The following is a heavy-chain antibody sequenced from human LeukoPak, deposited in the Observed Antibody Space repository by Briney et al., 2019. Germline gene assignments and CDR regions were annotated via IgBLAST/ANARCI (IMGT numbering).Heavy chain of an antibody. CDR1: GFTFSSYW. Sequence: GGSLRLSCAASGFTFSSYWMSWVRQAPGKGLEWVANIKQDGSDKYYVDSVKGRFTISRDNAKNSLYLQMNSLTAEDTAVYYCARDRGDDYFDYWGQGTLVTVSS. D-gene: IGHD2-21*02. CDR3: ARDRGDDYFDY. CDR2: IKQDGSDK. J-gene: IGHJ4*02. V-gene: IGHV3-7*01.